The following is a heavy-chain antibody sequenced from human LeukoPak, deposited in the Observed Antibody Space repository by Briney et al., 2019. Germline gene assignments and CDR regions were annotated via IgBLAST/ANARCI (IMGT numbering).Heavy chain of an antibody. J-gene: IGHJ5*02. D-gene: IGHD3-22*01. Sequence: PGGSLRLSCAASGFTFSRYWIHWVRHAPGKGLEWVSRINPDGSTTTYADSVKGRFTISRDNAENTVYLQMNSLRAEDTAVYYCARVLSGSWDWFDPWGQGTLVTVSS. CDR1: GFTFSRYW. CDR2: INPDGSTT. CDR3: ARVLSGSWDWFDP. V-gene: IGHV3-74*01.